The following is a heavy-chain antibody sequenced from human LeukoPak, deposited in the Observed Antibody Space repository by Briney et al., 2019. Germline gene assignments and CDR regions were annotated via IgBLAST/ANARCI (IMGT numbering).Heavy chain of an antibody. D-gene: IGHD2-2*01. CDR3: ARQTYCSSTSCYPFDY. Sequence: SETLSLTCSVSGDSIVGYYWGWIRQPPGEGLEWIGNIYYTGNTYYNSSLKSRVTISLDTSKNQFSLKLSSVTATDTAVYYCARQTYCSSTSCYPFDYWGQGTLVTVSS. J-gene: IGHJ4*02. V-gene: IGHV4-39*07. CDR2: IYYTGNT. CDR1: GDSIVGYY.